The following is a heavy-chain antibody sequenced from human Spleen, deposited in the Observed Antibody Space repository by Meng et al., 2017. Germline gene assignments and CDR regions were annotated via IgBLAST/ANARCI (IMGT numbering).Heavy chain of an antibody. D-gene: IGHD5-18*01. Sequence: GESLKISCAASGFTVSSNYISWVRQAPGKGLEWVGRIRSKSDTYATAYAASVKGRFTISRDDSKNTAYLQMNSLETEDTALYYYTLYTNGHIWGQGTMVTVSS. CDR1: GFTVSSNY. J-gene: IGHJ3*02. V-gene: IGHV3-73*01. CDR2: IRSKSDTYAT. CDR3: TLYTNGHI.